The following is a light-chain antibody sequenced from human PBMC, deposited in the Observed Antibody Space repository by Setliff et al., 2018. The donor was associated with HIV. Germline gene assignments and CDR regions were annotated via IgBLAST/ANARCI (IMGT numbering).Light chain of an antibody. CDR3: SSYAVTNTLP. J-gene: IGLJ1*01. Sequence: QSVLTQPASVSGSPGQSITISCTGTSSDVGGYNYVSWYQQHPGKAPKLMIYEVSNRPSGVSNRFSGSKSGNTASPTISGLQAEDEADYYCSSYAVTNTLPFGTGTKVTVL. CDR1: SSDVGGYNY. V-gene: IGLV2-14*01. CDR2: EVS.